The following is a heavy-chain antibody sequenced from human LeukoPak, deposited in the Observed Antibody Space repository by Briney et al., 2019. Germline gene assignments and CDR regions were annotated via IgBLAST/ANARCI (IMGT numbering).Heavy chain of an antibody. Sequence: GGSLRLSCAASGFTFSSYAMSWVRQAPGKGLEWVAVISYDGSNKYYADSVKGRFTISRDNSKNTLYLQMNSLRAEDTAVYYCARVVGDGYSEYWGQGTLVTVSS. CDR1: GFTFSSYA. J-gene: IGHJ4*02. CDR3: ARVVGDGYSEY. CDR2: ISYDGSNK. V-gene: IGHV3-30-3*01. D-gene: IGHD5-24*01.